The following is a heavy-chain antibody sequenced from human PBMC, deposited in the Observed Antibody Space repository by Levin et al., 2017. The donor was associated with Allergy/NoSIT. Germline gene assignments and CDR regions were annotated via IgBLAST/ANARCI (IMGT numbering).Heavy chain of an antibody. D-gene: IGHD6-19*01. V-gene: IGHV4-39*01. CDR3: ATERAIAVDSYFDY. Sequence: SETLSLTCTVSGGSISSSSYYWGWIRQPPGKGLEWIGSIYYSGSTYYNPSLKSRVTISVDTSKNQFSLKLSSVTAADTAVYYCATERAIAVDSYFDYWGQGTLVTVSS. CDR1: GGSISSSSYY. J-gene: IGHJ4*02. CDR2: IYYSGST.